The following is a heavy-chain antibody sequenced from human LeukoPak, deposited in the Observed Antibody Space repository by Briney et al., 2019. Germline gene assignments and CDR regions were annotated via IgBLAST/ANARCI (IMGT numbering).Heavy chain of an antibody. CDR3: AREQPAGSTDY. CDR2: ISGDGGST. J-gene: IGHJ4*02. CDR1: GFVFNTCS. Sequence: PGGSLRLSCAASGFVFNTCSMHWVRQAPGKGLECVSAISGDGGSTYYANSVKGRFTISRDNSKNTLYLQMGSLRPDDTALYYCAREQPAGSTDYWGQGTLVTVSS. V-gene: IGHV3-64*01. D-gene: IGHD2-2*01.